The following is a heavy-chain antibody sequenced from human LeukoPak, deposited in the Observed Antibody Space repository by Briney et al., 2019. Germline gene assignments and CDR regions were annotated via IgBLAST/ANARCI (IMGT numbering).Heavy chain of an antibody. V-gene: IGHV1-69*05. CDR2: IIPIFGTA. CDR1: GYTFTSYY. D-gene: IGHD3-16*01. Sequence: GASVKVSCKASGYTFTSYYMYWVRQAPGQGLEWMGGIIPIFGTANYAQKFQGRVTITTDESTSTAYMELSSLRSEDTAVYYCARGGSGSYYYYYYMDVWGKGTTVTVSS. J-gene: IGHJ6*03. CDR3: ARGGSGSYYYYYYMDV.